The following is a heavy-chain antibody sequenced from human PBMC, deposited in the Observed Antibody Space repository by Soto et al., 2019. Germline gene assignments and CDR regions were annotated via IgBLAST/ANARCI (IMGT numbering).Heavy chain of an antibody. CDR1: GFTFSSYG. CDR3: AKEKEEQTGTGYYYYYMDV. D-gene: IGHD1-1*01. V-gene: IGHV3-33*06. Sequence: QVQLVESGGGVVQPGRSLRLSCAASGFTFSSYGMHWVRQAPGKGLEWVAVIWYDGSNKYYADSVKGRFTISRDNSKNTLYLQMNSLRAEETAVYYCAKEKEEQTGTGYYYYYMDVWGKGTTVTVSS. J-gene: IGHJ6*03. CDR2: IWYDGSNK.